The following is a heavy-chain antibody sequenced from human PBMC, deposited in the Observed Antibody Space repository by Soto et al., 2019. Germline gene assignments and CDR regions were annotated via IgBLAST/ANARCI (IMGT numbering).Heavy chain of an antibody. V-gene: IGHV3-48*03. CDR2: ISSSGSTI. J-gene: IGHJ6*02. CDR1: GFTFSSYE. Sequence: EVQLVESGGGLVQPGGSLRLSCAASGFTFSSYEMNWVRQAPGKGLEWVSYISSSGSTIYYADSVKGRFTISRDNAKNSLYLQMNSLRAEDTGVYYCARDRYSYRYYYYGMDVWGQGTTVTVSS. D-gene: IGHD5-18*01. CDR3: ARDRYSYRYYYYGMDV.